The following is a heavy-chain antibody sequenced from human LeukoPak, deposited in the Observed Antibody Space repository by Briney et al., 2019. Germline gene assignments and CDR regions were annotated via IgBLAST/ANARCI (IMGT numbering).Heavy chain of an antibody. CDR2: ISNDGSRK. D-gene: IGHD3-3*01. V-gene: IGHV3-30*03. Sequence: GGSLRLSCAPSGFTFSRHGMHWVRQAPGKGLEWVAIISNDGSRKYYAHSVEGRFTISRDNSKNTLYLQMDSLRAEDTAVYYCARDRAWNYFDYWGQGTLVTVSP. CDR3: ARDRAWNYFDY. J-gene: IGHJ4*02. CDR1: GFTFSRHG.